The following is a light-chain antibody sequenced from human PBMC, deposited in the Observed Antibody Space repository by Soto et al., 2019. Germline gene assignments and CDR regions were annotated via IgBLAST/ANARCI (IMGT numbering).Light chain of an antibody. CDR1: QSVSSS. J-gene: IGKJ1*01. CDR2: SAS. CDR3: QQYNDRPPST. V-gene: IGKV3-15*01. Sequence: EIVMTQSPATLSMSPGERATLSCRASQSVSSSLAWYQQNPGQAPRLLIYSASTRATGVPARFSGSGSGTEFTLIIRSLQSEDFAVYYCQQYNDRPPSTFGQGTKVEIK.